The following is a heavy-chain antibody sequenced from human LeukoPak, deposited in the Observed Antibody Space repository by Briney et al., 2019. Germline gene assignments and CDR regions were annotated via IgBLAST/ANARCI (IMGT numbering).Heavy chain of an antibody. J-gene: IGHJ4*02. CDR2: IYYSGST. Sequence: SETLSLTCTVSGGSISSSSYYWGWIRQPPGKGLEWIGSIYYSGSTYYNPSLKSRVTISVDTSKNQFSLRLSSVTAADTAVYYCARLNYYGSGSLKSHFDYWGQGTLVTVSS. CDR1: GGSISSSSYY. CDR3: ARLNYYGSGSLKSHFDY. V-gene: IGHV4-39*01. D-gene: IGHD3-10*01.